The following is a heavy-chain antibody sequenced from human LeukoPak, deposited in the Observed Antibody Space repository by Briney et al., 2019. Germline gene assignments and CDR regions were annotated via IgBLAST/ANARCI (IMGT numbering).Heavy chain of an antibody. CDR1: GFTFSSYE. Sequence: PGGSLRLSCAASGFTFSSYEMNWVRQAPGKGLEWVSAISGSGGSTYYADSVKGRFTISRDNSKNTLYLQMNSLRAEDTAVYYCAKDPRDQLNYYYYMDVWGKGTTVTVSS. J-gene: IGHJ6*03. V-gene: IGHV3-23*01. CDR3: AKDPRDQLNYYYYMDV. D-gene: IGHD1-1*01. CDR2: ISGSGGST.